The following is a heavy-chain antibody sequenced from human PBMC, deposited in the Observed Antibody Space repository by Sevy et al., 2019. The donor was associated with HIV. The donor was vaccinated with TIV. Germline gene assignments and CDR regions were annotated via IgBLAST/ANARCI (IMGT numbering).Heavy chain of an antibody. CDR1: GYTFSAYY. CDR2: INPNSGAT. Sequence: ASVKVSCKASGYTFSAYYLHWVRQAPGQGLEWMGWINPNSGATNYAQKFQGRVTMTSDTSINMTYMELNRLNSDDSGVYYCARAGGRAPYTSSFTGYWGQGTLVTVSS. J-gene: IGHJ4*02. V-gene: IGHV1-2*02. D-gene: IGHD3-9*01. CDR3: ARAGGRAPYTSSFTGY.